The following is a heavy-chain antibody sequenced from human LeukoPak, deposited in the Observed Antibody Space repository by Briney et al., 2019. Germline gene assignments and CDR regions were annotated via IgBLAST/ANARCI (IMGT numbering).Heavy chain of an antibody. D-gene: IGHD5-12*01. CDR1: GFTVSTHY. V-gene: IGHV3-66*02. Sequence: GGSLRLSCAASGFTVSTHYMSRVRQAPGKRLEWVSVLYSGSSGSTYYADSVKGRFTISRDNSKNTLYLQMNSLRAEDTAVYYCARDGSAYDFDYWGQGTLVTVSS. J-gene: IGHJ4*02. CDR3: ARDGSAYDFDY. CDR2: LYSGSSGST.